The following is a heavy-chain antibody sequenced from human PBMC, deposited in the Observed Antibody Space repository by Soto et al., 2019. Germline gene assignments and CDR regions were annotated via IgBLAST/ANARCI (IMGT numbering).Heavy chain of an antibody. Sequence: ASVKVSCKAAGDTFTVYYMHWLRQAPGQGLEWMGWINPDSGGTNYAQKFQGRVTMTRDTSISTAYMELSRLRSDDTAVYYCARGPPSYYSGYDLNSCSPWG. CDR3: ARGPPSYYSGYDLNSCSP. J-gene: IGHJ5*02. D-gene: IGHD5-12*01. CDR1: GDTFTVYY. CDR2: INPDSGGT. V-gene: IGHV1-2*02.